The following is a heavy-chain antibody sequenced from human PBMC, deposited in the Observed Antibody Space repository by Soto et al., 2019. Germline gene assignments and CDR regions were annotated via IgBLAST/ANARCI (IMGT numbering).Heavy chain of an antibody. D-gene: IGHD2-2*01. CDR3: ASGTIYHSYGMDV. Sequence: XXTHSHPYTVSEDSIVPYYWRWIRQPPGKGLEWIRYIYSSGSTNYSPFLKIRVTISVDTSKNQFSVRLSSVTASDSAVYYCASGTIYHSYGMDVWGQGKMVTV. V-gene: IGHV4-59*01. J-gene: IGHJ6*02. CDR2: IYSSGST. CDR1: EDSIVPYY.